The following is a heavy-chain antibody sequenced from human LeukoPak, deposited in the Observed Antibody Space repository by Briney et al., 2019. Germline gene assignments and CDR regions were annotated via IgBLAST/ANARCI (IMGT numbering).Heavy chain of an antibody. CDR2: IKQDGSEK. Sequence: GGSLRLFCAASGFTFSSYWMSWVRQAPGEGLEWVANIKQDGSEKYYGDSVKGRFTISRDKAKNSLYLQMNSLRAEDTDVYYCARRNFYDTAGAFDIWGQGTMVTVSS. V-gene: IGHV3-7*01. CDR1: GFTFSSYW. D-gene: IGHD3-22*01. CDR3: ARRNFYDTAGAFDI. J-gene: IGHJ3*02.